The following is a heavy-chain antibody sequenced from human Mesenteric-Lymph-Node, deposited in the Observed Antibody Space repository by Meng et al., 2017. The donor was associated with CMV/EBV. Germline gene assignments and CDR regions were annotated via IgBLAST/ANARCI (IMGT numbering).Heavy chain of an antibody. V-gene: IGHV5-51*01. J-gene: IGHJ4*02. Sequence: GGSLRLSCKASGYTFAAYWIGWVRQMPGKGLEWVVIINPGDSDTRYSPYFRGQVTISADKSVNTAYLQWNSLKASDIAMYYCARQDRGGLFDYWGQGTLVTVSS. CDR1: GYTFAAYW. D-gene: IGHD3-16*01. CDR3: ARQDRGGLFDY. CDR2: INPGDSDT.